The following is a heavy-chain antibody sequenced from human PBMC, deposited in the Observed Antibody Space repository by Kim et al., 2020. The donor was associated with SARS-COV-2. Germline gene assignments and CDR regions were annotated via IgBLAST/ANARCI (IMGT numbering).Heavy chain of an antibody. Sequence: GGSLRLSCAASGFTFSDYYMSWIRQAPGKGLEWLSYISRDSGYTNYADSVKGRFTISRDNAKNSLYLQMNSLRAEDTAVYYCARGPKNQRTNYYYGMDVWGQGTTVTVSS. J-gene: IGHJ6*02. V-gene: IGHV3-11*05. CDR1: GFTFSDYY. CDR3: ARGPKNQRTNYYYGMDV. CDR2: ISRDSGYT.